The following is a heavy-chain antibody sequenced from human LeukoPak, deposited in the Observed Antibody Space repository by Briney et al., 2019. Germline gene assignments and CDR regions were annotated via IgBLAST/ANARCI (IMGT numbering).Heavy chain of an antibody. V-gene: IGHV4-59*01. CDR1: GGSISSYY. CDR2: IYYSGST. J-gene: IGHJ3*02. Sequence: SETLSLTCTVSGGSISSYYWSWIRQPPGKGLEWIGYIYYSGSTNYNPSLKSRVTISVDTSKNQFSLKLSSVTAADTAVYYCARDGYKSAFDIWGQGTMVTVSS. CDR3: ARDGYKSAFDI. D-gene: IGHD5-24*01.